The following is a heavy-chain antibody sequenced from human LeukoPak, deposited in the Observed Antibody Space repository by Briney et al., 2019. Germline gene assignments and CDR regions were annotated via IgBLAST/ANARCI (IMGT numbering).Heavy chain of an antibody. CDR2: ISGSSTTI. V-gene: IGHV3-48*02. J-gene: IGHJ5*02. CDR1: GFTFSSYS. D-gene: IGHD1-26*01. Sequence: GGSLRLSCAASGFTFSSYSINWVRQAPGKGLEWVSYISGSSTTIYYADSVKGRFTISRDNAKNSLYLQMESLRDEDTAVYYCARDLVGATASWGQGTLVTVSS. CDR3: ARDLVGATAS.